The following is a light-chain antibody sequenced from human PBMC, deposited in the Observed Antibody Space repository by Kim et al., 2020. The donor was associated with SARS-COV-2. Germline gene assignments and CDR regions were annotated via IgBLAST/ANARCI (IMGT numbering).Light chain of an antibody. CDR3: QTWDTGIRV. V-gene: IGLV4-69*01. J-gene: IGLJ3*02. Sequence: ASVKLTCILSSGHTRYAIAWHQQQPEKGTRYLMKVNNDGSHSKGDGISDRFSGSSSGAERYLTISSLQSEDEADYYCQTWDTGIRVFGGGTKLTVL. CDR1: SGHTRYA. CDR2: VNNDGSH.